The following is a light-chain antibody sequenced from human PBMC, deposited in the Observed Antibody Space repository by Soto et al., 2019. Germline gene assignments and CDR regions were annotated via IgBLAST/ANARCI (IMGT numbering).Light chain of an antibody. V-gene: IGKV3-20*01. Sequence: EIVLTQSPGPLSLSPGERATLSCRASQSVSSSFLAWYQQKPGQAPRLLIYGASTRATGIPDRFSGSGSGTDFTLTISRLEPEDFAVYYCQQYGDSPFTFGPGTKVDI. CDR1: QSVSSSF. CDR3: QQYGDSPFT. CDR2: GAS. J-gene: IGKJ3*01.